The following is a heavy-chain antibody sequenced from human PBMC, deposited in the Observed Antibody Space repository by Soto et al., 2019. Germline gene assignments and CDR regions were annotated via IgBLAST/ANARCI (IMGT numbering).Heavy chain of an antibody. D-gene: IGHD4-17*01. CDR1: GFTFDDYA. CDR3: AKDLQPTTVTTSGEFDY. J-gene: IGHJ4*02. Sequence: PGGSLRLSCAASGFTFDDYAMHWVRQAPGKGLEWVSGISWNSGSIGYADSVKGRFTISRDNAKNSLYLQMNSLRAEDTALYYCAKDLQPTTVTTSGEFDYWGQGTLVTVSS. CDR2: ISWNSGSI. V-gene: IGHV3-9*01.